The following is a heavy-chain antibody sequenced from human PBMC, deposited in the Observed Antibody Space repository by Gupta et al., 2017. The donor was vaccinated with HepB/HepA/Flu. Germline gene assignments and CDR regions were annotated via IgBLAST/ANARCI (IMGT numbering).Heavy chain of an antibody. J-gene: IGHJ4*02. CDR1: GGSIRTYY. CDR3: ARDGSADGYNPNAFDY. D-gene: IGHD5-24*01. Sequence: GPGLVKPSETLSLTCTVSGGSIRTYYWSWIRQPPGKGLEWIGYINYSGNTNYNPSLKSRVTTSIDTAKNQFSLKLTSVTSADTAVYYCARDGSADGYNPNAFDYWCQGTLVTVSS. CDR2: INYSGNT. V-gene: IGHV4-59*01.